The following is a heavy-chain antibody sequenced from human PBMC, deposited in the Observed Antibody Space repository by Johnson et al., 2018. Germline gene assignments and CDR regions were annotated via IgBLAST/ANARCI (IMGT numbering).Heavy chain of an antibody. Sequence: VQLGESGAEVKKPGSSVKVSCKASGGTFSSYTISWVRQAPGQGLEWMGRIIPILGIANYAQKFQGRVTITADKSTSTAYMELGSLRSEDPAVYYCAFSGEYRDYAFDIWGQGTMVTVSS. CDR1: GGTFSSYT. D-gene: IGHD2/OR15-2a*01. J-gene: IGHJ3*02. CDR2: IIPILGIA. CDR3: AFSGEYRDYAFDI. V-gene: IGHV1-69*09.